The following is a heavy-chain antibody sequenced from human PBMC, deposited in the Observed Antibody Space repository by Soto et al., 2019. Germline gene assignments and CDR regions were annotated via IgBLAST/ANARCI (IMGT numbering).Heavy chain of an antibody. J-gene: IGHJ6*03. CDR2: ISSSGSTI. D-gene: IGHD3-3*01. Sequence: GGPMRLSYAASGFTFRDYYMSWIRQAPGKGLEWVSYISSSGSTIYYADSVKGRFTISRDNAKNSLYLQMNSLRAEDTAVYYCAREVRITIFGVVTASYYMDVWGKGTTVTVSS. CDR3: AREVRITIFGVVTASYYMDV. CDR1: GFTFRDYY. V-gene: IGHV3-11*01.